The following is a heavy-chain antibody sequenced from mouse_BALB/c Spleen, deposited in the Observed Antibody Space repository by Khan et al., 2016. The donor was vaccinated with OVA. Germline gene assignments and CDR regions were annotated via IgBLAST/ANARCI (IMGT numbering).Heavy chain of an antibody. D-gene: IGHD1-1*01. Sequence: EVELVESGGDLVQPGGSLKLSCAASGFTFSRYTMSWVRQTLEKRLEWVAFFINGGGSTYYPDTVKGRFTISRDNAKNSLYLQMNSLKSEDTAIYYCTSPSTTEYHYVMDYWGQGTSVTVSS. V-gene: IGHV5-12-2*01. J-gene: IGHJ4*01. CDR1: GFTFSRYT. CDR2: FINGGGST. CDR3: TSPSTTEYHYVMDY.